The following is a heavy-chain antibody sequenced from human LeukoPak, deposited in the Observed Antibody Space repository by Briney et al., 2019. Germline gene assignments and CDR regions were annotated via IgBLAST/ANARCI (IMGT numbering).Heavy chain of an antibody. V-gene: IGHV3-73*01. Sequence: GGSLRLSCAASGFTLSGSAVHWVRQASGKGLEWVGRIRSNANSYATAYTASVKGRFTISRDDSKNTAYLQMNSLKTEDTAVYFCTTTPAPGYWGQGTLVTVSS. CDR1: GFTLSGSA. CDR2: IRSNANSYAT. J-gene: IGHJ4*02. D-gene: IGHD6-25*01. CDR3: TTTPAPGY.